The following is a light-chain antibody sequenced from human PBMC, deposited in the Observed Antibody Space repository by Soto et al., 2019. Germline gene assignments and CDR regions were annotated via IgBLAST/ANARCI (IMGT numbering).Light chain of an antibody. CDR3: SSYGRSSLL. CDR1: SSDVGSYHY. Sequence: QSALTQPASVSGSPGQSITISCTGTSSDVGSYHYVSWYQQFPGEAPKLMIYEVTKRPSGISNRFSGSKSGNTASLTISELQAEDEADYYCSSYGRSSLLFGGGTKLTVL. CDR2: EVT. J-gene: IGLJ2*01. V-gene: IGLV2-14*01.